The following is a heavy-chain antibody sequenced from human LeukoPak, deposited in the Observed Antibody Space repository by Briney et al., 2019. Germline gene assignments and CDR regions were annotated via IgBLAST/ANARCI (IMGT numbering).Heavy chain of an antibody. J-gene: IGHJ5*02. V-gene: IGHV3-30*02. CDR3: ARDSFGEFGP. Sequence: PGGSLRLSCAASGFTFSSYGIHWVRQAPGKGLEWVAFIRYDGSDKYYADSVKGRFTISRDNSKNTLYLQMNSLRAEDTAVYYCARDSFGEFGPWGQGTLVTVSS. D-gene: IGHD3-10*01. CDR2: IRYDGSDK. CDR1: GFTFSSYG.